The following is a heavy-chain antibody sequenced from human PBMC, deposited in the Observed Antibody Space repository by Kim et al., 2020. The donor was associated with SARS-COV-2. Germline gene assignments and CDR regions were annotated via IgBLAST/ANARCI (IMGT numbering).Heavy chain of an antibody. CDR2: ISYDGSNK. J-gene: IGHJ6*02. CDR1: GFTFSSYA. CDR3: ARAYDVLTGVIYYYYGMDV. V-gene: IGHV3-30*04. Sequence: GGSLRLSCAASGFTFSSYAMHWVRQAPGKGLEWVALISYDGSNKYYADSVKGRFTISRDSSKNTLYLQMNSLRPEDTAVYYCARAYDVLTGVIYYYYGMDVWGQGTTVTVSS. D-gene: IGHD3-9*01.